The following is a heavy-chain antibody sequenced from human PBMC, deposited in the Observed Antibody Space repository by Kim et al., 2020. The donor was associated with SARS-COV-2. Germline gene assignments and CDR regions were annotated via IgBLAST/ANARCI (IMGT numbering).Heavy chain of an antibody. Sequence: GGSLRLSCAASGFTLSGYAMHWVRQASGKGLEWVGRIRCKDNNDATTYAAAVKGRFTISRDDSKTTVYLQMNSLKTEDTAVYYCTTLQLGSFDYWGQGTLVTVTS. V-gene: IGHV3-73*01. J-gene: IGHJ4*02. D-gene: IGHD1-1*01. CDR3: TTLQLGSFDY. CDR1: GFTLSGYA. CDR2: IRCKDNNDAT.